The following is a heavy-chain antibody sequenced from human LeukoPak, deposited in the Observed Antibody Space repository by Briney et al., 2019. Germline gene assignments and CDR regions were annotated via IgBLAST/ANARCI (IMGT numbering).Heavy chain of an antibody. J-gene: IGHJ4*02. D-gene: IGHD4-17*01. CDR2: INHSGST. Sequence: SETLSLTCAVYGGSFSGYYWSWIRQPPGKGLEWIGEINHSGSTNYNPSLKSRVTISVDTSKIQFSLKLSSVTAADTAVYYCARLDGDYGLYYFDYWGQGTLVTVSS. CDR1: GGSFSGYY. V-gene: IGHV4-34*01. CDR3: ARLDGDYGLYYFDY.